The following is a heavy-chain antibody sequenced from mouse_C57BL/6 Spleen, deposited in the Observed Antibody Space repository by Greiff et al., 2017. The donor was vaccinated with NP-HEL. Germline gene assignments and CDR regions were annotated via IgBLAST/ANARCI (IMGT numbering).Heavy chain of an antibody. CDR1: GYTFTSYW. J-gene: IGHJ2*01. CDR2: IDPSDSET. V-gene: IGHV1-52*01. Sequence: VQLQQSGAELVRPGSSVKLSCKASGYTFTSYWMHWVKQRPIQGLEWIGNIDPSDSETHYNQKFKDKATLTVDKSSSTAYMQLSSLTSEDSAVYYCARYRDGYYLYFDYWGQGTTLTVSS. D-gene: IGHD2-3*01. CDR3: ARYRDGYYLYFDY.